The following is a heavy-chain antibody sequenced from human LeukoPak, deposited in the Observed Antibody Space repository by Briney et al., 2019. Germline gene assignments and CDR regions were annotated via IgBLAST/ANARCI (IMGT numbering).Heavy chain of an antibody. V-gene: IGHV3-23*01. CDR2: IRGSGISA. D-gene: IGHD3-22*01. Sequence: RGSLRLSCAASGFTFSSYGMSWVRQAPGKGLEWVSAIRGSGISADYADSVKGRFTISRDNSKNTLHLQMNSLRAEDTAVYYCAKDADDGSGLPLDYWGQGTLVTVSS. CDR3: AKDADDGSGLPLDY. J-gene: IGHJ4*02. CDR1: GFTFSSYG.